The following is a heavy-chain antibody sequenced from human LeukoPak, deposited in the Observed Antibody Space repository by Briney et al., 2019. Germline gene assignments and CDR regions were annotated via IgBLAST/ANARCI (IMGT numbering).Heavy chain of an antibody. V-gene: IGHV4-39*01. CDR2: IYYSGST. J-gene: IGHJ5*02. CDR3: ARLANWTDFWSGYDLSWFDP. D-gene: IGHD3-3*01. CDR1: GGSISSSSYY. Sequence: PSETLSLTCTVSGGSISSSSYYWGWIRQPPGKGLEWIGSIYYSGSTYYNPSLKSRVTISVDTSKNQFSLKLSSVTAADTAVYYCARLANWTDFWSGYDLSWFDPWGQGTLVTVSS.